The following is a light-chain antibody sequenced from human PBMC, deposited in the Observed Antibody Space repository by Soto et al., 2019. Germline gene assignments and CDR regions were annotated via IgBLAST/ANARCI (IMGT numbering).Light chain of an antibody. CDR3: QQSYSRWT. CDR1: QSISRN. V-gene: IGKV1-39*01. J-gene: IGKJ1*01. CDR2: TTS. Sequence: DILMTQSPSSLSASVGDRVTITCRASQSISRNLNWYQQRPGRAPKLLIHTTSNLQSGAPSRFSGSGSGTDFALTISSLEPEDFATYYCQQSYSRWTFGQGTKV.